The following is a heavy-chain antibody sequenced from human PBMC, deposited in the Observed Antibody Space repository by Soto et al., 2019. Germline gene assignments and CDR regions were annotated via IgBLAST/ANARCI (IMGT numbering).Heavy chain of an antibody. V-gene: IGHV3-21*01. CDR1: GFTFSSYS. D-gene: IGHD3-3*01. Sequence: GGSLRLSCAASGFTFSSYSMNWVRQAPGKGLEWVSSISSSSSYIHYADSVKGRFTISRDNAKNSLYLQMNSLRAEDTAVYYCARVPVLDDFWSGPYYYYYMDVWGKGTTVTVSS. J-gene: IGHJ6*03. CDR3: ARVPVLDDFWSGPYYYYYMDV. CDR2: ISSSSSYI.